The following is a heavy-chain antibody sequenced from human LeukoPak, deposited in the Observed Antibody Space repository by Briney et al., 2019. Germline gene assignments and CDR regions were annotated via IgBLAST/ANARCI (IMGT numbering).Heavy chain of an antibody. CDR1: GYTFTSYY. J-gene: IGHJ1*01. CDR2: INPSGGST. CDR3: AREVEYCSGGSCYYGH. D-gene: IGHD2-15*01. V-gene: IGHV1-46*01. Sequence: GASVTVSCKASGYTFTSYYMHWVRQAPGQGREGMGIINPSGGSTSYAQKFQGRVTMTRDTSTSTVYMELSSLRSEDTAVYYCAREVEYCSGGSCYYGHWGQGTLVTVSS.